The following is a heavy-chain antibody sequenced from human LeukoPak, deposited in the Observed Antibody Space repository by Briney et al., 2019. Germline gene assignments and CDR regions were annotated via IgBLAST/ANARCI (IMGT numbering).Heavy chain of an antibody. Sequence: ASVKVSCKASGYTFTGYYMHWVRQAPGQGLEWMGWINPNNSGTNYAQKFQGRVTMTRDTSISTAYMELSRLRSDDTAVYYCARDLYCTNSVCYLIGYHAYFDYWGQGTLVTVSS. CDR1: GYTFTGYY. V-gene: IGHV1-2*02. CDR2: INPNNSGT. J-gene: IGHJ4*02. CDR3: ARDLYCTNSVCYLIGYHAYFDY. D-gene: IGHD2-8*01.